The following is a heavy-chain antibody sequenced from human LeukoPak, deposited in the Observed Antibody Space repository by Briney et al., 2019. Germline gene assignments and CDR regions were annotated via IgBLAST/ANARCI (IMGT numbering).Heavy chain of an antibody. J-gene: IGHJ5*02. V-gene: IGHV3-33*01. CDR1: GFTFSSYG. Sequence: PGGSLRLSCAASGFTFSSYGMHWVRQAPGKGLEWVAVIWYDGSNKYYADSAKGRFTISRDNSKNTLYLQMNSLRAEDTAVYYCARDGTMVRGVPNWFDPWGQGTLVTVSS. D-gene: IGHD3-10*01. CDR2: IWYDGSNK. CDR3: ARDGTMVRGVPNWFDP.